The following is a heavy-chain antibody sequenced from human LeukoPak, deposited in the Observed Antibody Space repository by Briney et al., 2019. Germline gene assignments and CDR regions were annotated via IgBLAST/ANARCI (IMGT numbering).Heavy chain of an antibody. CDR3: ARADSSGYSYFDY. D-gene: IGHD3-22*01. V-gene: IGHV4-31*03. CDR2: IYYSGST. J-gene: IGHJ4*02. CDR1: GGSISSGGYY. Sequence: SQTLSLTCTVSGGSISSGGYYWSWIRQHPGMGLEWIGYIYYSGSTYYNPSLKSRVTISVDTSNNQFSLKLSSVTAADTAVYYCARADSSGYSYFDYWGQGALVTASS.